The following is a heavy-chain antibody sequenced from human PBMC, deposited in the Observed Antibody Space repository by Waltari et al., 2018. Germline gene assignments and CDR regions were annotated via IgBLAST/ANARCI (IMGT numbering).Heavy chain of an antibody. V-gene: IGHV1-18*01. CDR2: ISAYNGNT. Sequence: QLHLVPSGAEVKNPGASVKVSCKGAGFLFSNYGITWVRQAPGQGLEWMGWISAYNGNTNYEQKFQGRVTMTTDTSTSTAYMELRSLRSDDTAVYYCARDDVDSSSFGGFWGQGTLVTVSS. CDR3: ARDDVDSSSFGGF. CDR1: GFLFSNYG. D-gene: IGHD6-13*01. J-gene: IGHJ4*02.